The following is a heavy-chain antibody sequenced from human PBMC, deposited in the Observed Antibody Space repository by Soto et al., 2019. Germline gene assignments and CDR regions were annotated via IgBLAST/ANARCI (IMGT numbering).Heavy chain of an antibody. CDR3: ARVSRGAFDI. V-gene: IGHV1-46*01. CDR1: GYTFTSYF. CDR2: FDPSGVAT. Sequence: QVQLVQSGAEVKKPGASVKVSCKASGYTFTSYFIHWVRQAPGQGLEWMGVFDPSGVATNSAQKCKGRLTMTRDTSTSTVYMDLTSLGSDDTALYYCARVSRGAFDIWGQGTLVTVSS. J-gene: IGHJ3*02.